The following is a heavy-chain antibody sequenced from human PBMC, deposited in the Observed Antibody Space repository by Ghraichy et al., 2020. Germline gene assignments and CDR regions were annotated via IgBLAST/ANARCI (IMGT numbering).Heavy chain of an antibody. Sequence: GGSLRLSCAVSGFTFSRYGMHWVRQAPGKGLEWVAVTSYDGSNKNYADSVKGRFTISRDNSKNTLYLQMNSLRAEDTAVYYCAKERDSSGYYSFRGDYYGMDVWGQGTTVTVSS. D-gene: IGHD3-22*01. V-gene: IGHV3-30*18. J-gene: IGHJ6*02. CDR3: AKERDSSGYYSFRGDYYGMDV. CDR2: TSYDGSNK. CDR1: GFTFSRYG.